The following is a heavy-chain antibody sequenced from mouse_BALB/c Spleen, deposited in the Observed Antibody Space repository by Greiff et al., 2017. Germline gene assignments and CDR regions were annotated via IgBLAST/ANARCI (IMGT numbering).Heavy chain of an antibody. Sequence: EVQLQESGGGLVQPGGSRKLSCAASGFTFSSFGMHWVRQAPEKGLEWVAYISSGSSTIYYADTVKGRFTISRDNPKKTLVLQMTSLRSEDTAMYYCARWGLRPAMDYWGQGTSVTVSS. V-gene: IGHV5-17*02. CDR3: ARWGLRPAMDY. CDR2: ISSGSSTI. J-gene: IGHJ4*01. D-gene: IGHD2-4*01. CDR1: GFTFSSFG.